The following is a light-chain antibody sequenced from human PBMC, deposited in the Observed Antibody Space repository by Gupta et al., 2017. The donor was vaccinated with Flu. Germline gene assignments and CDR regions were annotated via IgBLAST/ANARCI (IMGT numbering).Light chain of an antibody. Sequence: QSVLTQPPSVSGAPGQRVTISCTGSRSNIGAGYDVHWYQQLPGTAPKLLTYDNSNRPSGVPDRFSGSKSGTSASLAITGLQAEDEADYYCQSYDNSLSGPYVFGTGTKVTVL. CDR1: RSNIGAGYD. CDR2: DNS. CDR3: QSYDNSLSGPYV. V-gene: IGLV1-40*01. J-gene: IGLJ1*01.